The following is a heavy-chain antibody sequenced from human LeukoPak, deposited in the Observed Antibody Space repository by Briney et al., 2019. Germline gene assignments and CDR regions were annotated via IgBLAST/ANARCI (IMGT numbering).Heavy chain of an antibody. J-gene: IGHJ4*02. CDR1: GFTFSNYW. Sequence: GGSLRLSCAASGFTFSNYWMSWVRQGPGEGLEWVANINQGGSEKYYVESVKGRFTISRDNVKNSLDLQMNSLRVEDTAIYYCARLVVPPGNRGWYYEHWGQGTLVTVSS. V-gene: IGHV3-7*03. CDR3: ARLVVPPGNRGWYYEH. CDR2: INQGGSEK. D-gene: IGHD2-2*01.